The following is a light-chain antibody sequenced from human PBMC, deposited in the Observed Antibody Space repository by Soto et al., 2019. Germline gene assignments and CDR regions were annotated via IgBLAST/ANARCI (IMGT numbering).Light chain of an antibody. J-gene: IGKJ1*01. CDR2: AAS. Sequence: EIVLTQSPGTLSLSPGDRATLSCRASQSVSSNYLAWYQQKPGQAPRLFIYAASNRARGIPDRFSGSGSGSDFTLTISRLEPEDCAVYYCQQYGTPPWAFGQGTKVEIK. V-gene: IGKV3-20*01. CDR3: QQYGTPPWA. CDR1: QSVSSNY.